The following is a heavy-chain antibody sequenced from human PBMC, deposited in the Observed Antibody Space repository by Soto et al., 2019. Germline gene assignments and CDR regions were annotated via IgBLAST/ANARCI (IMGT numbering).Heavy chain of an antibody. CDR2: ISAYNGDT. J-gene: IGHJ4*02. CDR3: SRDSMLMGATPLNY. Sequence: QVQLVQSGAEVKKPGASVKVSCKASGYTFTSYGISWVRQATGQGLEWMGWISAYNGDTNYAQKLQGRVTMTTDTYASAAYMELRSLRSDDTAVYYCSRDSMLMGATPLNYWGQGTLVTVSS. V-gene: IGHV1-18*01. D-gene: IGHD1-26*01. CDR1: GYTFTSYG.